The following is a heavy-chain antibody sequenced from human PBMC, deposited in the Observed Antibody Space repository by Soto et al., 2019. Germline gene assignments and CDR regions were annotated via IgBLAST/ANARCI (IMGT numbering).Heavy chain of an antibody. CDR2: IYPGPGT. V-gene: IGHV3-66*01. Sequence: VKLVESGGGLVQPGGSLRLSCAASGFTVSSNFMNWVRQAPGKGPEWLSVIYPGPGTYYADSVKDRISISRDDSRNTLYLQLRGLRAEDTAIYYCTREYARPCTNAVYLWGQGTMVTVS. CDR1: GFTVSSNF. CDR3: TREYARPCTNAVYL. J-gene: IGHJ3*01. D-gene: IGHD2-8*01.